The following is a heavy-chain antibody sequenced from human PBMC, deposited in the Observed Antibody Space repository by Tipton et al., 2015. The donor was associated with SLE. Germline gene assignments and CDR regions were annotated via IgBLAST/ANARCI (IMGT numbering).Heavy chain of an antibody. J-gene: IGHJ6*02. D-gene: IGHD3-10*01. Sequence: SLTCAVYGGSFSGYYCSWIRQPPGKGLEWIGEINHSGSTNYNPSLKSRVTISVDTSKNQFSLKLSSVTAADTAVYYCARGGGYYGSGSYYPMDVWGQGPPVTVSS. CDR3: ARGGGYYGSGSYYPMDV. V-gene: IGHV4-34*01. CDR2: INHSGST. CDR1: GGSFSGYY.